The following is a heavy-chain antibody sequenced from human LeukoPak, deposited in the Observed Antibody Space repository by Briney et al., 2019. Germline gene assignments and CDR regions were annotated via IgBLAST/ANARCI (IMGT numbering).Heavy chain of an antibody. CDR1: GYPISSGYY. V-gene: IGHV4-38-2*02. CDR2: IYHSGST. J-gene: IGHJ4*02. Sequence: SETLSLTCTVSGYPISSGYYWGWIRQPPGKGLEWIGSIYHSGSTYYNPSLKSRVTISVDTSKNQFSLKLSSVTAADTAVYYCARFNYYDSSGYYYIFDYWGQGTLVTVSS. CDR3: ARFNYYDSSGYYYIFDY. D-gene: IGHD3-22*01.